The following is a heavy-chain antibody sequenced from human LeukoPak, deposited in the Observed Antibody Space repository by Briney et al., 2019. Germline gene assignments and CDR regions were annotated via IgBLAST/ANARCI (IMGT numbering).Heavy chain of an antibody. CDR2: ISSSSYI. CDR3: ARARGTMVRGGRDY. D-gene: IGHD3-10*01. Sequence: GGSLRLSCAASGFTFSSYSMNWVRQAPGKGLEWVSSISSSSYIYYADSVKGRFTISRDNAKNSLYLQMNSLRAEDTAVYYCARARGTMVRGGRDYWGQGTLVTVSS. J-gene: IGHJ4*02. V-gene: IGHV3-21*01. CDR1: GFTFSSYS.